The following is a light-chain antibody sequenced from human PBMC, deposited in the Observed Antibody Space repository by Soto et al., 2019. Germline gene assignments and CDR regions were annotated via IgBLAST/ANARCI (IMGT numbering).Light chain of an antibody. CDR3: CSYAGSSTFHVV. CDR1: SSDVGSYNL. CDR2: EGS. V-gene: IGLV2-23*03. J-gene: IGLJ2*01. Sequence: QAVVTQPASVSGSPGQSTTISCTGTSSDVGSYNLVSWYQQHPGKAPKLMIYEGSKRPSGVSNRFSGSKSGNTASLTISGLQAEDEADYYCCSYAGSSTFHVVFGGGTKVTVL.